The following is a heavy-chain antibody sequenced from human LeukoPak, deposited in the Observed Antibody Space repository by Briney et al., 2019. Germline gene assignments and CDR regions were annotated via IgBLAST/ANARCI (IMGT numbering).Heavy chain of an antibody. J-gene: IGHJ4*02. D-gene: IGHD6-6*01. CDR2: INHSGST. CDR3: ARDRTYSSSSGGGDFDY. Sequence: SETLSLTCAVYGGSFSGYYWSWIRQPPGKGLEWIGEINHSGSTNYNPSLKSRVTISVDTSKNQFSLKLSSVTAADTAVYYCARDRTYSSSSGGGDFDYWGQGTLVTVSS. CDR1: GGSFSGYY. V-gene: IGHV4-34*01.